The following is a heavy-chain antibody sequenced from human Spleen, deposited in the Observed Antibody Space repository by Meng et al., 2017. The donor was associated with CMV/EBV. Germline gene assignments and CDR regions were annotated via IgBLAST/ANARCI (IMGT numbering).Heavy chain of an antibody. CDR3: ARLRGDYDSSGSFDF. CDR2: LYPGYSDT. Sequence: SYSLCWVRQMPGKGLEWIAILYPGYSDTRYSPSFQGQVAISADKSISTAYLQWTSLKDSDTAMYYCARLRGDYDSSGSFDFWGQGTLVTVSS. V-gene: IGHV5-51*01. J-gene: IGHJ4*02. D-gene: IGHD3-22*01. CDR1: SYS.